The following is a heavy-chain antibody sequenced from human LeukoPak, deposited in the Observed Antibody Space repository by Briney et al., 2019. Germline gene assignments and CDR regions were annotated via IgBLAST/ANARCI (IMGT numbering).Heavy chain of an antibody. CDR1: GFTFKLYW. D-gene: IGHD3-10*01. CDR2: INDDGSDT. J-gene: IGHJ4*02. V-gene: IGHV3-74*01. Sequence: GGSLRLSCAASGFTFKLYWMHWVRQVPGKGPVWVARINDDGSDTVYADSVKGRFTISRDDAKNMLFLQMNSLTGEDTAVYYCAKIYGSGSFDYWGQGTLVTVSS. CDR3: AKIYGSGSFDY.